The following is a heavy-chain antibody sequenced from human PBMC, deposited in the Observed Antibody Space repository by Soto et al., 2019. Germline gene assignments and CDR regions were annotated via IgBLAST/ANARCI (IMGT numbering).Heavy chain of an antibody. D-gene: IGHD6-19*01. Sequence: VGSLRLSCAASGFTFDDYAMHWVRQAPGKGLEWVSLISWDGGSTYYADSVKGRFTISRDNSKNSLYLQMNSLRAEDTALYYCAKDRGPLAGTGYFDYWGQGTLVTVSS. J-gene: IGHJ4*02. V-gene: IGHV3-43D*04. CDR3: AKDRGPLAGTGYFDY. CDR1: GFTFDDYA. CDR2: ISWDGGST.